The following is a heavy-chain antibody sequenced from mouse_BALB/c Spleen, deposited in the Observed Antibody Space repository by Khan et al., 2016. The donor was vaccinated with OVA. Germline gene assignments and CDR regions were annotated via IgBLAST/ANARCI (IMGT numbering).Heavy chain of an antibody. D-gene: IGHD3-2*01. CDR3: ASTHDR. J-gene: IGHJ2*01. CDR1: GYSFTSYT. CDR2: FIRSSGST. Sequence: QVKLQQSGAELSRPSPSVSMSCNASGYSFTSYTMRYGKQRPRRNQLWCGYFIRSSGSTTYNQKFKNKATLTRDTSSSTAYMQMSCLTSEDSSVYYWASTHDRWGQGTTLTVSS. V-gene: IGHV1-4*01.